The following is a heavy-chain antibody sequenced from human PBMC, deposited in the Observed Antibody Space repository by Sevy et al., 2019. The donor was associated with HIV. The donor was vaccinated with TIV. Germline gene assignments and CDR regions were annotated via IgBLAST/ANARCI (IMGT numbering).Heavy chain of an antibody. J-gene: IGHJ4*02. Sequence: GGSLRLSCAASGFTFTDYWVSWVRQTPGKGLEWVATIKQDESEKYYVDSVKGRFAISRDNDKNSVSLQMNGLRVEDAALYYCAREVGGFNWRPYYFDSWGQGTLVTVSS. V-gene: IGHV3-7*01. CDR2: IKQDESEK. D-gene: IGHD3-3*01. CDR1: GFTFTDYW. CDR3: AREVGGFNWRPYYFDS.